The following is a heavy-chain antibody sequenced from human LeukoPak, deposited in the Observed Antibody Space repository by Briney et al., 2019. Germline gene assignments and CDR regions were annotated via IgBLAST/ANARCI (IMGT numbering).Heavy chain of an antibody. Sequence: SETLSLTCAVYGGSFSGYYWSWIRQPPGKGLEWIGYIYYSGSTNYNPSLKSRVTISVDTSKNQFSLKLSSVTAADTAVYYCARADYYGSGLAFDYWGQGTLVTVSS. D-gene: IGHD3-10*01. CDR1: GGSFSGYY. J-gene: IGHJ4*02. CDR2: IYYSGST. CDR3: ARADYYGSGLAFDY. V-gene: IGHV4-59*01.